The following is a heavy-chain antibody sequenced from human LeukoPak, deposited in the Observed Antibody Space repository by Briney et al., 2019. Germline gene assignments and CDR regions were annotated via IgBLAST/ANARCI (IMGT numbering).Heavy chain of an antibody. D-gene: IGHD6-13*01. V-gene: IGHV4-59*01. Sequence: SETLSLTCTVSGGSISSYYWSWIRQPPGKGLEWIGYIYYSGSTNYNPSLTSRVTISVDTSKDQFSLKLNSVTAADTAVYYCARDRGIAAAVPFDYWGQGTLVTVSS. J-gene: IGHJ4*02. CDR1: GGSISSYY. CDR2: IYYSGST. CDR3: ARDRGIAAAVPFDY.